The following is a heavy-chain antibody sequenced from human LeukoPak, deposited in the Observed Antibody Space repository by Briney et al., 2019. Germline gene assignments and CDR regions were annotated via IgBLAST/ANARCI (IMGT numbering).Heavy chain of an antibody. CDR1: GYTFTGYY. CDR2: INPNSGGT. D-gene: IGHD2-15*01. J-gene: IGHJ4*02. V-gene: IGHV1-2*02. Sequence: ASVKVSCKASGYTFTGYYMHWVRQAPGQGLEWMAWINPNSGGTNYAQKFQGRVTMTRDTSISTAYMELSRLTSDDTAVYYCARDPPYTCSGGSCYPDYWGQGTLVTVSS. CDR3: ARDPPYTCSGGSCYPDY.